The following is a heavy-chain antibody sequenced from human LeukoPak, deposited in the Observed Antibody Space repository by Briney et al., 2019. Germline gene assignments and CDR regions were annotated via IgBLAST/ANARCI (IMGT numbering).Heavy chain of an antibody. J-gene: IGHJ4*02. CDR2: IYYSGST. CDR1: GGSISSYY. D-gene: IGHD3-22*01. CDR3: ARESRSGYYC. Sequence: SETLSLTCTVSGGSISSYYWSWIRQPPGKGLEWIGYIYYSGSTNYNPSLKSRVTIPVDTSKNQFSLKLSSVTAPDTAVYYCARESRSGYYCWGQGTLVTVSS. V-gene: IGHV4-59*01.